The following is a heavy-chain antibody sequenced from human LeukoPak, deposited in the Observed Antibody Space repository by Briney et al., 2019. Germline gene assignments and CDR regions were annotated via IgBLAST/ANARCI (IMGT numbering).Heavy chain of an antibody. Sequence: PGGSLRLSCAASGFTFSDYYMNWIRQAPGKGLEYISYISGSSSDTNYADSVKGRFTISRDNAKKSLYLQMNSLRAEDTAVYYCARVNDAFDIWGQGTMVTVSS. CDR3: ARVNDAFDI. J-gene: IGHJ3*02. CDR2: ISGSSSDT. CDR1: GFTFSDYY. V-gene: IGHV3-11*06.